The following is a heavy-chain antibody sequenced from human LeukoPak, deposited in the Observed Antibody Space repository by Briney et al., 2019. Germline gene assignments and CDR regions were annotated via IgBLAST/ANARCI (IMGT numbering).Heavy chain of an antibody. CDR1: GGSFSGYY. V-gene: IGHV4-34*01. CDR2: INHSGSI. D-gene: IGHD6-13*01. Sequence: PSETLSLTCAVYGGSFSGYYWSWIRQPPGKGLEWIGEINHSGSINYNPSLKSRVTISVDTSKNQFSLKLSSVTAADTAVYYCARGARPYSSSCGYWGQGTLVTVSS. J-gene: IGHJ4*02. CDR3: ARGARPYSSSCGY.